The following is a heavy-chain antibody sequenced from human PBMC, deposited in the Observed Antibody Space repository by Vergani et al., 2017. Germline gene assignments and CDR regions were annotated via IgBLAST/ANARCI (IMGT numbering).Heavy chain of an antibody. J-gene: IGHJ4*02. Sequence: EVQLVESGGGLVQPGRSLRLSCAASGFTFDDYAMHWVRQAPGKGLEWVSGISWNSGSIGYADSVKGRFTISRDNAKNSLYLQMNSLKTEDTAVYYCTRDLLGLYWEWGQGTLVTVSS. D-gene: IGHD2-8*02. CDR2: ISWNSGSI. V-gene: IGHV3-9*01. CDR3: TRDLLGLYWE. CDR1: GFTFDDYA.